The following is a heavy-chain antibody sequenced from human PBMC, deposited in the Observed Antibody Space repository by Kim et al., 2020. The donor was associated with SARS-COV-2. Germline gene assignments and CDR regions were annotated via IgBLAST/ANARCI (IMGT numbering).Heavy chain of an antibody. J-gene: IGHJ3*01. Sequence: YAGSLKGRFTISRDNSKNSLYLQMNSLTAEDTAVYYCARDPDYTDAFDFWGQGTMVTVSS. CDR3: ARDPDYTDAFDF. V-gene: IGHV3-7*01. D-gene: IGHD4-4*01.